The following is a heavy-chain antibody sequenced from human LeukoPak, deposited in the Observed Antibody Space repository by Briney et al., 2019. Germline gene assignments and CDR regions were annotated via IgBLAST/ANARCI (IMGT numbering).Heavy chain of an antibody. D-gene: IGHD1-1*01. CDR3: STVSGFRFDP. CDR2: ISSSSGTI. Sequence: GGSLRLSCAASGFAFSSHAMTWVRQAPGKGLEWISYISSSSGTIYYADSVKGRLTISRDNAKNSLYLQMNRLRDEDTAVYYCSTVSGFRFDPWGQGTLVTVSS. CDR1: GFAFSSHA. V-gene: IGHV3-48*02. J-gene: IGHJ5*02.